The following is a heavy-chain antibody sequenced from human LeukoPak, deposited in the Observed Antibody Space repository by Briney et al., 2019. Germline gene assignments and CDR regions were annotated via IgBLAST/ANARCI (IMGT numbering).Heavy chain of an antibody. V-gene: IGHV4-31*03. Sequence: PSQTLSLTCTVSGGSISSGGYYWSWIRQHPGKGLEWIGYIYYSGSTNYNPSLKSRVTISVDTSKNQFSLKLSSVTAADTAVYYCARLQRVVGATTTHYYYGMDVWGQGTTVTVSS. D-gene: IGHD1-26*01. CDR1: GGSISSGGYY. CDR2: IYYSGST. CDR3: ARLQRVVGATTTHYYYGMDV. J-gene: IGHJ6*02.